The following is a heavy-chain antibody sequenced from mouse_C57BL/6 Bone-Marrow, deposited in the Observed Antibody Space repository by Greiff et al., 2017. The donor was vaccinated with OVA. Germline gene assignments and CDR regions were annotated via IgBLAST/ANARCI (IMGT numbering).Heavy chain of an antibody. Sequence: VQRVESGAELVRPGASVTLSCKASGYTFTDYEMHWVKQTPVHGLEWIGAIDPETGGTAYNQKFKGKAILTADKSSSTAYMELRSLTSEDSAVYYCTRWEFITTVEAYWGQGTLVTVSA. CDR3: TRWEFITTVEAY. CDR1: GYTFTDYE. CDR2: IDPETGGT. J-gene: IGHJ3*01. V-gene: IGHV1-15*01. D-gene: IGHD1-1*01.